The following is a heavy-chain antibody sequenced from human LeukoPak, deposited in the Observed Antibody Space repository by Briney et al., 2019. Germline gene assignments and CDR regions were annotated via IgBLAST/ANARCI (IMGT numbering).Heavy chain of an antibody. Sequence: GGSLRLSCAASGFTFSDYYMNWVRQAPGKGLEWVSYINSSGSTIYYANSVQGRFTISRDNAKNSLYLQMNSLRAEDTAVYYCARARRSSGWYLPDYWGQGTLVTVSS. CDR1: GFTFSDYY. V-gene: IGHV3-11*04. CDR3: ARARRSSGWYLPDY. CDR2: INSSGSTI. J-gene: IGHJ4*02. D-gene: IGHD6-19*01.